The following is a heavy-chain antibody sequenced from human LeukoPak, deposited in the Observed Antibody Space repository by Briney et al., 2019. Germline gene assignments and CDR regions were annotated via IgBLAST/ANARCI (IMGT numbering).Heavy chain of an antibody. CDR2: IIPIFGTA. V-gene: IGHV1-69*05. J-gene: IGHJ4*02. Sequence: SVKVSCKASGGTFSSYAISWVRQAPGQGLEWMGRIIPIFGTANYAKTFQGRVTITTDESTSTAYMELSSLRSEDTAAYYCASRTDYYGSGSPLDYWGQGTLVTVYS. D-gene: IGHD3-10*01. CDR1: GGTFSSYA. CDR3: ASRTDYYGSGSPLDY.